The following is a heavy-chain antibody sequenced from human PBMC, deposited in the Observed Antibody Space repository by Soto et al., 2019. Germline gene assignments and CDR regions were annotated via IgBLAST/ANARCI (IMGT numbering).Heavy chain of an antibody. CDR1: GYTFTDYG. CDR3: ARDLAYIREY. Sequence: QVQLIQSGPEVREPGASVKVSCKTSGYTFTDYGISWVRQAPGQGLEWMGWISTAHADIGYAQKFQGRATMTKDTSTSTSFMELRSLRSDDTAIYYCARDLAYIREYWGQGTQVTVSS. D-gene: IGHD3-10*01. CDR2: ISTAHADI. V-gene: IGHV1-18*01. J-gene: IGHJ4*02.